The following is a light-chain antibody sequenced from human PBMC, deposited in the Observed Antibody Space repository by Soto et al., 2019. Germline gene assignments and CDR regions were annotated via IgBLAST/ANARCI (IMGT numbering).Light chain of an antibody. V-gene: IGKV4-1*01. J-gene: IGKJ1*01. Sequence: DIVMTQSPDSLAVSLGERATINCKSSQSVLYSSNNKNYLAWYQQKPRQPPKLLISWASTRESGVPDRFIGSGSGTDFTLTISSLQAEDVAAYYCQQYYGTPPWTFDQGTKVEIK. CDR3: QQYYGTPPWT. CDR1: QSVLYSSNNKNY. CDR2: WAS.